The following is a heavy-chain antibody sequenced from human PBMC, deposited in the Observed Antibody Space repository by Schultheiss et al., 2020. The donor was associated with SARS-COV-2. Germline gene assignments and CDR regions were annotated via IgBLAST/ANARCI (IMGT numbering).Heavy chain of an antibody. D-gene: IGHD1-26*01. CDR1: GFTFSNAW. V-gene: IGHV3-33*08. J-gene: IGHJ4*02. Sequence: GGSLRLSCAASGFTFSNAWMSWVRQAPGKGLEWVAVIWYDGSNKYYADSVKGRFTISRDNSKNTLYLQMNSLRAEDTAVYYCARDYSGSYSPSYFDYWGQGTLVTVSS. CDR2: IWYDGSNK. CDR3: ARDYSGSYSPSYFDY.